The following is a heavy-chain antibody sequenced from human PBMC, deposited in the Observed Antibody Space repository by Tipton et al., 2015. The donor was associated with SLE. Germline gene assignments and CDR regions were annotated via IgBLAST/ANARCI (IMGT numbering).Heavy chain of an antibody. CDR2: IYPGDSDT. CDR1: GYSFTTYW. J-gene: IGHJ3*02. V-gene: IGHV5-51*03. Sequence: QLVQSGTEMKKPGESLKISCKGSGYSFTTYWIGWVRQMPGKGLEFMGIIYPGDSDTRYRPPFQGQVTISADKSISTAYLQWSSLKASDTAMYYCARRLTGWETFDIWGPGTLVIVSS. CDR3: ARRLTGWETFDI. D-gene: IGHD2-8*02.